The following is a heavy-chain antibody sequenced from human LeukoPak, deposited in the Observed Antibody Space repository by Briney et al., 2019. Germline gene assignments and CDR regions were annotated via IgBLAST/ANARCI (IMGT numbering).Heavy chain of an antibody. CDR1: GFTFSSYW. Sequence: GGSLRLSCAASGFTFSSYWMSWVRQAPGKGLEWVANIKQDGSEKYYVDSVKGRFTISRDNAKNSLFLQMNSLRADDTAVYYCARFGSGGSCYYNWFDPWGQGTLVTVSS. CDR2: IKQDGSEK. J-gene: IGHJ5*02. D-gene: IGHD2-15*01. CDR3: ARFGSGGSCYYNWFDP. V-gene: IGHV3-7*01.